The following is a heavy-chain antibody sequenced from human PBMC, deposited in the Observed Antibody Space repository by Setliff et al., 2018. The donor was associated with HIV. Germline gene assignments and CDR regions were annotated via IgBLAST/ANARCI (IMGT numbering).Heavy chain of an antibody. D-gene: IGHD6-13*01. CDR3: ARVARGGHSSRWYYFDY. CDR1: GDSMSRHY. CDR2: IYSNGNT. Sequence: PSETLSLTCTVSGDSMSRHYWSWIRQPPGKGLEFIGNIYSNGNTKYNPSLKSRVTISVDTSKNQFSLKVSSVTAADTAVYYCARVARGGHSSRWYYFDYWGQGTLVTVSS. J-gene: IGHJ4*02. V-gene: IGHV4-59*08.